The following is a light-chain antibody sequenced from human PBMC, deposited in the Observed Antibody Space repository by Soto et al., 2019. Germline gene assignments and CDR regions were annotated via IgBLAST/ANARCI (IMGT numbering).Light chain of an antibody. CDR3: SSTHV. J-gene: IGLJ1*01. Sequence: QSALTQPASVSGSRGQSITISCTGTRSDVGAYNFVSWYQQHPGKLPKLMIFDVSRRPSGVSDRFSGSKSGNTASLTISGLQAEDEGDYTSSSTHVFGSGTKVTVL. V-gene: IGLV2-14*03. CDR1: RSDVGAYNF. CDR2: DVS.